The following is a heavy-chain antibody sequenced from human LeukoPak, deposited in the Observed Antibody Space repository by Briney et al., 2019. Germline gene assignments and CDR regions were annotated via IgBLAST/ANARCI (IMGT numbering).Heavy chain of an antibody. Sequence: GGSLRLSCAASGFTFSSYGIHWVRQAPGKGLEWVAVISYDGSNKYYADSVKGRFTISRDNSKNTLYLQMNSLRAEDTAVYYCAKDHFGYSSGWHDAFDIWGQGTMVTVSS. D-gene: IGHD6-19*01. CDR2: ISYDGSNK. CDR1: GFTFSSYG. CDR3: AKDHFGYSSGWHDAFDI. V-gene: IGHV3-30*18. J-gene: IGHJ3*02.